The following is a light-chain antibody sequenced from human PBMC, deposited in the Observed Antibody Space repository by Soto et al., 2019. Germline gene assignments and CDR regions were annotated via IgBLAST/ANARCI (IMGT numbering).Light chain of an antibody. V-gene: IGKV2-24*01. Sequence: DIVMTQTPLSSAVTLGQAASISCRSSQSLVHNDGNTYLSWFQQRPGQPPRLLIYKVSDRFSGVPDRFSGSGAGTDCTLTISRVEAEDVGVYYCMQATHSSCTFGQGTTVDI. J-gene: IGKJ1*01. CDR3: MQATHSSCT. CDR2: KVS. CDR1: QSLVHNDGNTY.